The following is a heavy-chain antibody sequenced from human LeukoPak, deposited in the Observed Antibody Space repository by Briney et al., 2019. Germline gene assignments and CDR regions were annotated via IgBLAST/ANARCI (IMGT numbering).Heavy chain of an antibody. CDR3: ARAISSGGSYYWYFDL. J-gene: IGHJ2*01. D-gene: IGHD1-26*01. Sequence: GGSLRLSCAASGFTVSSNYMSWVRQAPGKGLEWVSVIYSGGSTYYADSVKGRFTISRDNSKNTLYLQMNSLRAEDTAVYYCARAISSGGSYYWYFDLWGRGTLVTVSS. CDR1: GFTVSSNY. CDR2: IYSGGST. V-gene: IGHV3-53*01.